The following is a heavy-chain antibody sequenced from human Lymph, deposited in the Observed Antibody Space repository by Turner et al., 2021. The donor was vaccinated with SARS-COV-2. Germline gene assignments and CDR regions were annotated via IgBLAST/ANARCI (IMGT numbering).Heavy chain of an antibody. CDR2: ISYSGRT. CDR3: AIRRWLRGPIDY. D-gene: IGHD5-12*01. CDR1: GGSISSSSYY. J-gene: IGHJ4*02. Sequence: QLQLQESGPGLVQPSATLSLTGTVSGGSISSSSYYWGWIRQPPGKGLEWIGSISYSGRTYYNPSLKSRVTISVDTSKNHFSLKLSFVTAADTALYYCAIRRWLRGPIDYWGQGTLVTVSS. V-gene: IGHV4-39*02.